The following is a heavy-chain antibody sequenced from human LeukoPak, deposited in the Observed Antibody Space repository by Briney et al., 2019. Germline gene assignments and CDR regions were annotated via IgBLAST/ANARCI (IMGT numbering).Heavy chain of an antibody. D-gene: IGHD3-10*01. CDR1: GGSISSYY. J-gene: IGHJ6*03. Sequence: SETLSLTCTVSGGSISSYYWSWIRRPPGKGLEWIGYIYYSGSTNYNPSLKSRVTISVDTSKNQFSLKLSSVTAADTAVYYCARVRLVRGVISYMDVWGQGTTVTVSS. CDR2: IYYSGST. CDR3: ARVRLVRGVISYMDV. V-gene: IGHV4-59*01.